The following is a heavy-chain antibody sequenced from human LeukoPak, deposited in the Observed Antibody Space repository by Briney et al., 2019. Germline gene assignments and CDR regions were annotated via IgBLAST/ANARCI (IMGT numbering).Heavy chain of an antibody. CDR1: AFTLSDFT. CDR3: SAGPSGWTEFFRH. D-gene: IGHD6-19*01. J-gene: IGHJ1*01. V-gene: IGHV3-73*01. Sequence: PGGSLRLSCAAPAFTLSDFTIHWVRRASGKGLEWVARIRSKANNYATEYGASVKGRFTISRDDAKNTAYLQMNSLKTEDTAIYYCSAGPSGWTEFFRHWGQGTLVTVSS. CDR2: IRSKANNYAT.